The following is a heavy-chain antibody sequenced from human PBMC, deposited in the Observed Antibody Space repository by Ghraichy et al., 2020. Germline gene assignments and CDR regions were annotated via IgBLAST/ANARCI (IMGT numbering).Heavy chain of an antibody. V-gene: IGHV4-34*01. CDR1: GGSFSGYY. CDR3: ARLSGYCSGGSCSS. J-gene: IGHJ4*02. Sequence: SETLSLTCAVYGGSFSGYYWSWIRQPPGKGLEWIGEINHSGSTNYNPSLKSRVTISVDTSKNQFSLKLSSVTAADTAVYYCARLSGYCSGGSCSSWGQGTLVTVSS. D-gene: IGHD2-15*01. CDR2: INHSGST.